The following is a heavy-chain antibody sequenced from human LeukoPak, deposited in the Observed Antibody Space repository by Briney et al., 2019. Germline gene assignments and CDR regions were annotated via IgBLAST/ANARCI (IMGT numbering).Heavy chain of an antibody. CDR1: GGSISSGGNY. Sequence: SETLSLTCTVSGGSISSGGNYWTWIRQNPGKGLEWIGYIYDSGSTYYNPSLKSRITISVDTSENRFSLKLSSVTATDTAVYYCARDCSGGSCYGAFDIWGQGAMVTVSS. V-gene: IGHV4-30-4*08. J-gene: IGHJ3*02. CDR3: ARDCSGGSCYGAFDI. D-gene: IGHD2-15*01. CDR2: IYDSGST.